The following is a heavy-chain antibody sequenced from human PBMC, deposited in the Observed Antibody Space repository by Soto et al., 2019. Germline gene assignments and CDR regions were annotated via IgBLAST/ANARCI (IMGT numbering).Heavy chain of an antibody. Sequence: QVQLQESGPGLVKPSQTLSLTCTVSGGSISSGGYYWSWIRQHPGKGLEWIGYIYYSGSTYYNPSLKIRVTISVDTSKNQFSLRLSSVTAANTVVYYCARGYGPGNFDYWGQGTLVTVSS. CDR1: GGSISSGGYY. J-gene: IGHJ4*02. D-gene: IGHD4-17*01. V-gene: IGHV4-31*03. CDR3: ARGYGPGNFDY. CDR2: IYYSGST.